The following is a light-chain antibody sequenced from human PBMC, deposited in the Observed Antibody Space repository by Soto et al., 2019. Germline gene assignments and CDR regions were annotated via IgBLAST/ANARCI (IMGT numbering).Light chain of an antibody. V-gene: IGKV1-17*03. J-gene: IGKJ4*01. CDR2: AAS. Sequence: DIQLTQSPSAMSASVGDRVTITCRASQDINNYLVWFQQKPGTVPKRLIYAASSLQSGVPSRFSGRRSGTEFTLTISSLQHEDVATYYCLQHNSYPLTFGGGTKVEIK. CDR1: QDINNY. CDR3: LQHNSYPLT.